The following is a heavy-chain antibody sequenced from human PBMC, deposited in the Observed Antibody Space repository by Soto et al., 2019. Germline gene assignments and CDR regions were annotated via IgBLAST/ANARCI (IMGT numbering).Heavy chain of an antibody. CDR2: IIPILGIA. Sequence: QVQLVQSGAEVKKPGSSVKVSCKASGGTFSSYTISWVRQAPGQGLEWMGRIIPILGIANYAQKFQGRVTITADKPTSTAYMELSSLRSEDTAVYYCARDERRYCSGGSCYHAFDIWGQGTMVTVSS. CDR1: GGTFSSYT. V-gene: IGHV1-69*08. J-gene: IGHJ3*02. CDR3: ARDERRYCSGGSCYHAFDI. D-gene: IGHD2-15*01.